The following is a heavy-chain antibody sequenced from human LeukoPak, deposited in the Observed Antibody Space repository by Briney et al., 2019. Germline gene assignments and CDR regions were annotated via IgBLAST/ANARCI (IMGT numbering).Heavy chain of an antibody. Sequence: PGGSLRLSCLGSGFRFSTAGIHWVRLPPGKGLEWVTHIRFDGTNIHYLDSVKGRFTVSRDNSKNTVYLQMNNVRPEDTALYYCAKETTFAYYDTFEYWGRGAMVTVSS. CDR1: GFRFSTAG. D-gene: IGHD3-16*01. J-gene: IGHJ3*01. V-gene: IGHV3-30*02. CDR2: IRFDGTNI. CDR3: AKETTFAYYDTFEY.